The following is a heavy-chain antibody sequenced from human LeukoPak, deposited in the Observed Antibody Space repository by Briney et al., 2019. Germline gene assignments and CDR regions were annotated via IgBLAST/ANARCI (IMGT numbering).Heavy chain of an antibody. J-gene: IGHJ4*02. CDR3: ARALVATFPWPKLHYLAS. V-gene: IGHV4-34*01. Sequence: PSETLSLTCAVYGGSFSGYYWSWIRQPPGKGLEWIGEINHSGSTNYNPSLKSRVTISVDTSKNQFSLKLSSVTAADTAVYYCARALVATFPWPKLHYLASWAKGTLVTVS. D-gene: IGHD5-12*01. CDR1: GGSFSGYY. CDR2: INHSGST.